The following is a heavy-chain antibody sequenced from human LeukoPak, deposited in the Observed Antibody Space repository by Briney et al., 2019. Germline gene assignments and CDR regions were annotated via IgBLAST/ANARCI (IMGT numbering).Heavy chain of an antibody. CDR3: ARDPYSGNYGTYYYYYMDV. V-gene: IGHV3-21*01. CDR2: ITSSGTYT. Sequence: GGSLRLSCENSALTFINYNWNWFRQPPGKEMGGVSSITSSGTYTFYADSVKGRFTISRDNAKNSLYLQMDSLGPEDTAVYYCARDPYSGNYGTYYYYYMDVWGKGTTVTISS. CDR1: ALTFINYN. D-gene: IGHD1-26*01. J-gene: IGHJ6*03.